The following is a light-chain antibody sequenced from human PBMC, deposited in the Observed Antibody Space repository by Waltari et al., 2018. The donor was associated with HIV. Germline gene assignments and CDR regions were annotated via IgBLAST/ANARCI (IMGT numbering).Light chain of an antibody. CDR1: TSNIGENY. CDR2: GND. Sequence: QSVLTQPPSVSAAPGQKVTISCSGRTSNIGENYVSWYQQLPGPAPKLLIYGNDKRPSGIPDRFSGSKSGTSATLDITGVQSGDGADYYCETWENSLSAGVFGGGTKLTVL. CDR3: ETWENSLSAGV. V-gene: IGLV1-51*01. J-gene: IGLJ3*02.